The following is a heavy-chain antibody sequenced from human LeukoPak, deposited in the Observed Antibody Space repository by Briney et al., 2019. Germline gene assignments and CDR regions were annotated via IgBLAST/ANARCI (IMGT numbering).Heavy chain of an antibody. CDR2: IYSGGST. Sequence: PGGSLRLSCAASGFTFNDYGMTWVRQAPGKGLEWVSVIYSGGSTYYADSVKGRFTISRDNSKNTLYLQMNSLRAEDTAVYYCARAPPAAFFDYWGQGTLVTVSS. CDR1: GFTFNDYG. CDR3: ARAPPAAFFDY. D-gene: IGHD2-2*01. V-gene: IGHV3-66*01. J-gene: IGHJ4*02.